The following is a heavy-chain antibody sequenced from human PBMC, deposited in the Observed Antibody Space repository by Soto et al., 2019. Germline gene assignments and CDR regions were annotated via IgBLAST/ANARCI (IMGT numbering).Heavy chain of an antibody. CDR2: IRRHTSVT. D-gene: IGHD3-22*01. CDR3: GKVADSGDYTVDR. V-gene: IGHV3-48*01. J-gene: IGHJ5*02. CDR1: GLTLSTSS. Sequence: EVQLVEAGGMLVQPGGSLRLSCAASGLTLSTSSMNWVRQAPGKGLEWISYIRRHTSVTAYAHSVKGRFTISRDSAKNSLYLQMDSLRVEDTAVYYCGKVADSGDYTVDRWGQGTLVTVSS.